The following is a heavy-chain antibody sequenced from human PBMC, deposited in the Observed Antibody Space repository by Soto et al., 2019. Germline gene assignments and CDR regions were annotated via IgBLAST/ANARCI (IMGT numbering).Heavy chain of an antibody. D-gene: IGHD2-2*01. CDR2: IYPGDSDT. CDR3: ARHQAGYCSSTSQCLYYYYMDV. CDR1: GYSFTSYW. Sequence: GESLKISCKGSGYSFTSYWIGWVRQMPGKGLEWMGIIYPGDSDTRYSPSFQGQVTISADKSISTAYLQWSSLKASDTAMYYCARHQAGYCSSTSQCLYYYYMDVRGKRTTVTVSS. V-gene: IGHV5-51*01. J-gene: IGHJ6*03.